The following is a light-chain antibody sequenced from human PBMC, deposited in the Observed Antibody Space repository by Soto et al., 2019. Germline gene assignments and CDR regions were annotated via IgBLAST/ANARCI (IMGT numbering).Light chain of an antibody. CDR2: GNT. J-gene: IGLJ2*01. Sequence: QSALTQPPSVSGAPGQRVTISCTGSSSNIGAGYDVHWYHQLPGTAPKLLIYGNTNRPSGVPDRFSGSKSGTSASLAITGLQAEDEADYYCQSYDSSLSGVVFGGGTKVTVL. V-gene: IGLV1-40*01. CDR3: QSYDSSLSGVV. CDR1: SSNIGAGYD.